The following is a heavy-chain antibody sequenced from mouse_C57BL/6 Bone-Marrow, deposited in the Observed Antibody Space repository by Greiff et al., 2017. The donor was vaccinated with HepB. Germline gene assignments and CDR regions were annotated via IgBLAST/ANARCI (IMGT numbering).Heavy chain of an antibody. CDR3: ARRISYYGSSYDYAMDY. J-gene: IGHJ4*01. V-gene: IGHV2-6*01. D-gene: IGHD1-1*01. Sequence: VQGVESGPGLVAPSQSLSITCTVSGFSLTSYGVDWVRQSPGKGLEWLGVIWGVGITNYNSALKSRLSISKDNSKSQVFLKMNSLQTDDTAMYYCARRISYYGSSYDYAMDYWGQGTSVTVSS. CDR2: IWGVGIT. CDR1: GFSLTSYG.